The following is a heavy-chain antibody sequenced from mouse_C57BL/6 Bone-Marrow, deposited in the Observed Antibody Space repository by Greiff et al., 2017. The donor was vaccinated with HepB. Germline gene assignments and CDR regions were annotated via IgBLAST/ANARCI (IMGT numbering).Heavy chain of an antibody. CDR2: IWSGGST. D-gene: IGHD1-1*01. Sequence: VKVIESGPGLVQPSQSLSITCTVSGFSLTSYGVHWVRQPPGKGLEWLGVIWSGGSTDYNAAFISRLSISKDNSKSQVFFKMNSLQADDTAIYYCAKRIHYYGSSLYYAMDYWGQGTSVTVSS. CDR1: GFSLTSYG. CDR3: AKRIHYYGSSLYYAMDY. J-gene: IGHJ4*01. V-gene: IGHV2-4*01.